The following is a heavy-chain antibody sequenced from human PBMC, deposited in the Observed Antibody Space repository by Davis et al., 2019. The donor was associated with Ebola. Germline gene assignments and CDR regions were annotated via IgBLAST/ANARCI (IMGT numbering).Heavy chain of an antibody. CDR1: GFTFSSYG. CDR2: IWYDGSNK. CDR3: ASSWELGPLDY. Sequence: GGSLRLSCAASGFTFSSYGMHWVRQAPGKGLEWVAVIWYDGSNKYYADSVKGRFTISRDNSKNTLYLQMNSLRAEDTAVYYCASSWELGPLDYWGQGTLVTVSS. V-gene: IGHV3-33*01. J-gene: IGHJ4*02. D-gene: IGHD1-26*01.